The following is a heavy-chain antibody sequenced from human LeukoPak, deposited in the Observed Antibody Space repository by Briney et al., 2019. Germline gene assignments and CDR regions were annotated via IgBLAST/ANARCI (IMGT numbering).Heavy chain of an antibody. CDR2: IYWNDDK. V-gene: IGHV2-5*01. CDR1: GFSLNSPGVG. Sequence: GSGPTLVKPTQTLTLTCTFSGFSLNSPGVGVGWIRQPPGKALEWLALIYWNDDKRYSPSLKSRLTITKDTSKNQVVLTMTNMDPVDTTTYYCVHHPTYYDILTGYYAQYYFDFWGQGTLVTVSS. CDR3: VHHPTYYDILTGYYAQYYFDF. D-gene: IGHD3-9*01. J-gene: IGHJ4*02.